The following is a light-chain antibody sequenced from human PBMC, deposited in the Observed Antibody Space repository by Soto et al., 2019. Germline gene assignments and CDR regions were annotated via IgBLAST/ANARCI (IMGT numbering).Light chain of an antibody. CDR1: SSNIGAGFK. Sequence: QSLLTQPPSVSGAPGQTVTISCTGSSSNIGAGFKVHWYQQLPETAPTLLIFNNYNRPSGVSDRFSGSNSRTSASLAITGLQASDEADYYCQTYDGSLSDYVFGTGTKLTVL. CDR2: NNY. J-gene: IGLJ1*01. V-gene: IGLV1-40*01. CDR3: QTYDGSLSDYV.